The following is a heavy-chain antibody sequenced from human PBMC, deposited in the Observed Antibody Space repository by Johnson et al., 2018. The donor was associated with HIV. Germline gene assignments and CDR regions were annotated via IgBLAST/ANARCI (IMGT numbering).Heavy chain of an antibody. Sequence: QVQLVESGGGVVQPGGSLRLSCAASGFTFSAYGMYWVRQAPGKGLDWVTLISSDGSNTYYADSVRGRFTISRDNSKNTLYLQMNSLRGEDTAVYYCADEGSIAVAGVFDIWGQGTMVTVSS. V-gene: IGHV3-30*18. J-gene: IGHJ3*02. D-gene: IGHD6-19*01. CDR2: ISSDGSNT. CDR3: ADEGSIAVAGVFDI. CDR1: GFTFSAYG.